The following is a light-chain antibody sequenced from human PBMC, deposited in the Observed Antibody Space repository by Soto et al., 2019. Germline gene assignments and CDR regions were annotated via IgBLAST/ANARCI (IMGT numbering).Light chain of an antibody. CDR2: DVS. V-gene: IGLV2-14*01. CDR3: SSYTSSITLYV. J-gene: IGLJ1*01. CDR1: SSDVAGYNY. Sequence: QSALTQPASVSGSPGQSITISCTGTSSDVAGYNYVSWYQQHPGKAPKLMIYDVSDRPSGVSNRFSASKSGNTASLTISGLQAEDEADYYCSSYTSSITLYVFGTGTKLTVL.